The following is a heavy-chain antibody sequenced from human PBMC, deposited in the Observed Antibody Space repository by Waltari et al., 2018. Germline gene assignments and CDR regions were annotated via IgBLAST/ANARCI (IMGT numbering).Heavy chain of an antibody. V-gene: IGHV4-34*01. D-gene: IGHD2-8*01. CDR3: ARNAKGGYYFDD. CDR2: VGYSGAT. CDR1: GSSFSVYN. J-gene: IGHJ4*02. Sequence: QVQLQQWGAGLLQPSATLSLTCAVYGSSFSVYNWTWMRQPPGKGLEWIGEVGYSGATNSNPSLKSRITLSIDTSKNQFSLSLNSVTAADTAVYYCARNAKGGYYFDDWGQGALVTVSS.